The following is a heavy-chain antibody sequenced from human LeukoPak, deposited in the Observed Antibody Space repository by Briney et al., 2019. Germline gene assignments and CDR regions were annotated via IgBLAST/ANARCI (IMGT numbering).Heavy chain of an antibody. V-gene: IGHV1-18*01. CDR3: ARATVITDFWSGYYLNWFDP. CDR2: ISAYNGNT. Sequence: ASVKVSCKASGYTFTSYGISWVRQAPGQGLEWMGWISAYNGNTNYAQKLQGRVTMTTDTSTSTAYMELRSLRSDDTAVYYCARATVITDFWSGYYLNWFDPWGQGTLVTVSS. J-gene: IGHJ5*02. D-gene: IGHD3-3*01. CDR1: GYTFTSYG.